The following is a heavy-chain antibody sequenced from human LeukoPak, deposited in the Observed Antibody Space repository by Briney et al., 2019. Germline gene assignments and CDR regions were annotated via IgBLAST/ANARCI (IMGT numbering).Heavy chain of an antibody. CDR1: GFTFSGYS. D-gene: IGHD6-19*01. J-gene: IGHJ4*02. Sequence: GGSLRLSCPASGFTFSGYSMNWVRQAPGKGLEWVSSISSSSSYIYYADSVKGRFTISRDNAKNSLYLQMNSLRAEDTAVYYCARDSSGWSHYWGQGTLVTVSS. CDR2: ISSSSSYI. V-gene: IGHV3-21*01. CDR3: ARDSSGWSHY.